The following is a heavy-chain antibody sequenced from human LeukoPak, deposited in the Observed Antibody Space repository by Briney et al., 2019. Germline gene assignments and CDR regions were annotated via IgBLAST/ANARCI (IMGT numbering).Heavy chain of an antibody. Sequence: PSETLSLTCTVSGGSVSSGSYYWSWIRQPPGKGLEWIGYIYYSGSTNYNPSLKSRVTISVDTSKNQFSLKLSSVTAADTAVYYCARALTGDPYFDYWGQGTLVTVSS. J-gene: IGHJ4*02. CDR3: ARALTGDPYFDY. CDR1: GGSVSSGSYY. CDR2: IYYSGST. D-gene: IGHD7-27*01. V-gene: IGHV4-61*01.